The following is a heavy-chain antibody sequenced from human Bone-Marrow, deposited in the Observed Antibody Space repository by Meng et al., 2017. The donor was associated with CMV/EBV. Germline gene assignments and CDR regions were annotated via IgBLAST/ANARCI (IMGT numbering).Heavy chain of an antibody. D-gene: IGHD3-10*01. CDR3: ARGPNHKDNALLWFGDP. CDR2: IIPIFGTA. J-gene: IGHJ5*02. Sequence: SVKVSCMASGGTFSSYAISWVRQAPGQGLEWMGGIIPIFGTANYAQKFQGRVTITTDESTSTAYMELSSLGSEDTAVYYFARGPNHKDNALLWFGDPWGQGTLVTVSS. V-gene: IGHV1-69*05. CDR1: GGTFSSYA.